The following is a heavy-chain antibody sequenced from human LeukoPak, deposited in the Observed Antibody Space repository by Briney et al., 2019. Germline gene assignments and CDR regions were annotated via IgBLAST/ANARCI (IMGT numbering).Heavy chain of an antibody. CDR3: ARTVASGEVPVADY. V-gene: IGHV1-2*02. CDR2: INPNSGGT. J-gene: IGHJ4*02. CDR1: GYTFTGYY. Sequence: GASVKVSCKASGYTFTGYYMHWVRQAHGQGLEWMGWINPNSGGTNYAQKFQGRVTMTRDTSISTAYMELSRLRSDDTAVYYCARTVASGEVPVADYWGQGTLVTVSS. D-gene: IGHD2-2*01.